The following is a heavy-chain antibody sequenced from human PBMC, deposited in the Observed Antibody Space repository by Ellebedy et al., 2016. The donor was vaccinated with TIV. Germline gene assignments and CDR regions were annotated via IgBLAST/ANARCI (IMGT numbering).Heavy chain of an antibody. CDR3: VTVGNAFHI. D-gene: IGHD6-13*01. CDR2: ISYSGST. V-gene: IGHV4-39*07. CDR1: GGSLSSSSYY. Sequence: MPSETLSLTCSVSGGSLSSSSYYWGWIRQPPGEGLEWIGTISYSGSTYYNPSLESRVTISVDTSKNQLSLRVNSVTAADTAVYYCVTVGNAFHIWGQGTMVIVSS. J-gene: IGHJ3*02.